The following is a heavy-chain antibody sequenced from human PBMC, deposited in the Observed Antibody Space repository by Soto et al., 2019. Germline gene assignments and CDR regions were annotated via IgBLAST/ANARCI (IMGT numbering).Heavy chain of an antibody. CDR2: ISWNSDSI. CDR3: TKVGGLYDFWCGPLHFDL. J-gene: IGHJ4*02. CDR1: GFIFDDFA. Sequence: EAQLVESGGGFVQPGRSLRLSCAGSGFIFDDFAIHWVRQAPGKGLEWVSGISWNSDSIGYADSVKGRFTISRDNAKNSLYLEMNSLRVEDTALYYCTKVGGLYDFWCGPLHFDLWGQGTLVTVSS. V-gene: IGHV3-9*01. D-gene: IGHD3-3*01.